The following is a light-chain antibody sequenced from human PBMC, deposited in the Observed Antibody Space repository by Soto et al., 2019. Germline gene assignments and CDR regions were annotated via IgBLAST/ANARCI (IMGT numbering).Light chain of an antibody. V-gene: IGKV3-20*01. CDR3: QQYDSSPHT. Sequence: EIVLTQSPGTLSLSPGERATLSCRASQSVSSSHLAWYQQNPGQAPRLLIYGASSRPTRIPDRFSGSGSGTDFTLTISRLEPEDFAVYYCQQYDSSPHTFGMGTKLEIK. J-gene: IGKJ2*01. CDR2: GAS. CDR1: QSVSSSH.